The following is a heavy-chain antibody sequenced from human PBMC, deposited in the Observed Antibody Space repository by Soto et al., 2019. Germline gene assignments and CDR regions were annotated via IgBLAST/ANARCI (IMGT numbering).Heavy chain of an antibody. J-gene: IGHJ3*02. V-gene: IGHV1-2*02. CDR1: GYPVTAYY. CDR2: INPATGAA. Sequence: QLHLVQSGAVVKKPGASVTVSCSASGYPVTAYYMHWVRQAPGRGLEWMGGINPATGAAKYTQTFQGRVTMTRDTSTSTVCMELSGLTSEDTDVFYCARGGGVGVAGSAAFDMWGQGTLVTVSS. CDR3: ARGGGVGVAGSAAFDM. D-gene: IGHD3-3*01.